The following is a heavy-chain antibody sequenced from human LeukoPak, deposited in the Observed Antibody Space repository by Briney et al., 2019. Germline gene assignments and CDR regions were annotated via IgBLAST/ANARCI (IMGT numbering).Heavy chain of an antibody. CDR3: ARGRSAFDI. V-gene: IGHV4-61*08. CDR2: IYYSGST. Sequence: SETLSLTCAVSGGSISSGGYSWSWIRQPPGKGLEWIGYIYYSGSTNYNPSLKSRVTISVDTSKNQFSLKLSSVTAADTAVYYCARGRSAFDIWGQGTMVTVSS. CDR1: GGSISSGGYS. J-gene: IGHJ3*02.